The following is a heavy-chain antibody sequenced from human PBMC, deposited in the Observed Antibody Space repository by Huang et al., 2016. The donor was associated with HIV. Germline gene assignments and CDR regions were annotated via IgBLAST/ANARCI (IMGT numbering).Heavy chain of an antibody. V-gene: IGHV1-69*13. CDR1: GGGSSSYG. CDR2: IIPIFGTT. J-gene: IGHJ4*02. D-gene: IGHD5-12*01. CDR3: ARSGPRWGLATIWTLVY. Sequence: QVQLVQSGAEVKKPGSSVKLSCQSSGGGSSSYGISWGRQARGQGLDWMGGIIPIFGTTDYAPRFQGRVTITADESTNTAYIELSSLEYDDTALYYCARSGPRWGLATIWTLVYWGQGTLVTVSS.